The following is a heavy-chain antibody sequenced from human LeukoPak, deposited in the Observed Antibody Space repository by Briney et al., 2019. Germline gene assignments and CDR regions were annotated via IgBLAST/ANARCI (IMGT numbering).Heavy chain of an antibody. CDR3: ASGRRGGYGLDV. D-gene: IGHD3-16*01. CDR2: IYYSGST. V-gene: IGHV4-59*01. CDR1: GGSISSYY. J-gene: IGHJ6*02. Sequence: AETLSLTCTVSGGSISSYYWSWIRQPPGKGLEWIGYIYYSGSTNYNPSLKSRVTISVDTSKNQFSLKLSSVTAADTAVYYCASGRRGGYGLDVWDQGTTVTVSS.